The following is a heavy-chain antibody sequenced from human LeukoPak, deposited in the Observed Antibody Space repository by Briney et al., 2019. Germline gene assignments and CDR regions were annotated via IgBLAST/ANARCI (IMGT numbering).Heavy chain of an antibody. CDR2: TRWNSGRI. V-gene: IGHV3-9*01. Sequence: GRSLRLSCAASGFTFDDYAMHWVRPAPGKVLEWVSGTRWNSGRIGYADSVKGRFTISRDNAKNSLYLQMNSLRAEDTALYYWAKDQSSTSWNWFDPWGQGTLVTVSS. J-gene: IGHJ5*02. CDR1: GFTFDDYA. CDR3: AKDQSSTSWNWFDP. D-gene: IGHD2-2*01.